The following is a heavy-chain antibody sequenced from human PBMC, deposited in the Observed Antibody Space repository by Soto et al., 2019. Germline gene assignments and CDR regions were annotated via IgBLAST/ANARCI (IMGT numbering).Heavy chain of an antibody. CDR1: GGTFSSYT. CDR3: ARGIVVVPAAKAGDAFDI. CDR2: IIPILGIA. J-gene: IGHJ3*02. V-gene: IGHV1-69*02. D-gene: IGHD2-2*01. Sequence: QVQLVQSGAEVQKPGSSVKVSCKASGGTFSSYTISWVRQAPGQGLEWMGRIIPILGIANYAQKFQGRVTITADKSTSTAYVELSSLRSEDTGVYYCARGIVVVPAAKAGDAFDIWGQGTMVTVSS.